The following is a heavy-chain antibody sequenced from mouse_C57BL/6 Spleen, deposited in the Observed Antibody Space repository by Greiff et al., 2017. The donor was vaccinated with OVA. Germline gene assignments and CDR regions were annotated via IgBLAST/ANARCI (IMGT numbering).Heavy chain of an antibody. V-gene: IGHV5-17*01. CDR2: ISSGSSTI. CDR3: ATIYDYDWYFDV. J-gene: IGHJ1*03. CDR1: GFTFSDYG. D-gene: IGHD2-4*01. Sequence: DVKLMESGGGLVKPGGSLKLSCAASGFTFSDYGMHWVRQAPEKGLEWVAYISSGSSTIYYADTVKGRFTISRDNAKNTLFLQMTSLRSEDTAMYYCATIYDYDWYFDVWGTGTTVTVSS.